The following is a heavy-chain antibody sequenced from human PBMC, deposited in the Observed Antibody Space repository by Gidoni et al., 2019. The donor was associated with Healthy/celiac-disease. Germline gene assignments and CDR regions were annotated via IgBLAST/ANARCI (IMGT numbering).Heavy chain of an antibody. CDR1: GGSIRSGGYY. Sequence: VQLQESGPGLVQPSQTLSLTCTVSGGSIRSGGYYWSWIRQHPGKGLEWIGYIYYSGSTYYNPSLKSRVTISVDTSKNQFSLKLSSVTAADTAVYYCARIGDSSGYYPFDYWGQGTLVTVSS. V-gene: IGHV4-31*03. CDR3: ARIGDSSGYYPFDY. J-gene: IGHJ4*02. CDR2: IYYSGST. D-gene: IGHD3-22*01.